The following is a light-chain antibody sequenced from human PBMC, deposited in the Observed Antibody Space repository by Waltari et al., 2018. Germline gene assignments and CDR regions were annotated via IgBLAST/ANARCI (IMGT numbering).Light chain of an antibody. J-gene: IGKJ1*01. CDR2: CAS. Sequence: EIVLTQSPGTLSLSLGERATRPCRASQSVSRALAWYQQKPGQAPRLLIYCASTRATGIPDRFSGSGSGTDFSLTISRLEPDDFAVYYCQHYLRLPVTFGQGTTVEI. CDR3: QHYLRLPVT. V-gene: IGKV3-20*01. CDR1: QSVSRA.